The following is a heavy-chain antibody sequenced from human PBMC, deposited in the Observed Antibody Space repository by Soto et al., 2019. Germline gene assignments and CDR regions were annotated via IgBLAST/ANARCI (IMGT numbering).Heavy chain of an antibody. V-gene: IGHV1-69*02. CDR1: GGTFSSYT. D-gene: IGHD2-2*01. J-gene: IGHJ5*02. CDR3: ARGLGGPPKDIVVVPAAGAFDP. Sequence: QVQLVQSGAEVKKPGSSVKVSCKASGGTFSSYTISLVRQAPGQGLDWMGSIIPILGIANYAQKFQGRVTITADKSTSTSYMELSRLRSEDTAVYYCARGLGGPPKDIVVVPAAGAFDPWVQGTLVTVSS. CDR2: IIPILGIA.